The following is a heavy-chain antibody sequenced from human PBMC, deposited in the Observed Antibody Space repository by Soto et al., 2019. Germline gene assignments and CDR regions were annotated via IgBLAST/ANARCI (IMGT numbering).Heavy chain of an antibody. D-gene: IGHD3-10*01. CDR2: ISGSGGST. Sequence: CLGLSGAASQFTFSTYAITWVRQAPGKGLEWVSLISGSGGSTYYADSVKGRFTISRDNSKNTLYLQMDSLRADDTAVYYCAKVHGSGNYHNFPDYWGQGTLVTVSS. CDR3: AKVHGSGNYHNFPDY. V-gene: IGHV3-23*01. CDR1: QFTFSTYA. J-gene: IGHJ4*02.